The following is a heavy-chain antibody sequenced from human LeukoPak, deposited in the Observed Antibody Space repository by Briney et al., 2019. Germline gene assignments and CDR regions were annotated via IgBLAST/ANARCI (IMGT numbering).Heavy chain of an antibody. V-gene: IGHV4-59*01. CDR2: IYYSGSN. J-gene: IGHJ4*02. CDR1: GGSISSYY. Sequence: PSETLSLTCTVSGGSISSYYWSSVRQPPGKGLEWIGYIYYSGSNNYKPSLKSRVTISADTSKNQFSLKLSSVTAADTAVYYCARIRGYSYGSFDYWGQGTLVTVSS. CDR3: ARIRGYSYGSFDY. D-gene: IGHD5-18*01.